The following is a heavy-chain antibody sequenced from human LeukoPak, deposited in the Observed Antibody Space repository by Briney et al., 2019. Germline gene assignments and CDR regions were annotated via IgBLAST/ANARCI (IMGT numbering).Heavy chain of an antibody. D-gene: IGHD1-26*01. CDR2: IKQDGSEK. CDR1: EFTFSSYD. Sequence: GGSLRLSCAASEFTFSSYDMNWLRQAPGKGLEWVANIKQDGSEKYYVDSVKGRFTISRDNAKNSLYLQMNSLRAEDTAVYYCARGDVGAPYYFDYWGQGTMVTVSS. J-gene: IGHJ4*03. V-gene: IGHV3-7*04. CDR3: ARGDVGAPYYFDY.